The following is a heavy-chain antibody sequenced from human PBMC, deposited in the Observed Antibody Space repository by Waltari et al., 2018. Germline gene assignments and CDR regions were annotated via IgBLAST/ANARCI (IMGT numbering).Heavy chain of an antibody. D-gene: IGHD1-1*01. Sequence: QVQLVESGGGVVQPGRSLRLSCAASGFIFSNYGMHWVRQAPGKGLGWVAVVYYDGSTKHYADSVKGLFTISRDNSKNTLNLEMNSLRAEDTAVYFCARCGRGVDSSASCLDHWGQGTLVTVSS. CDR1: GFIFSNYG. J-gene: IGHJ4*02. CDR2: VYYDGSTK. CDR3: ARCGRGVDSSASCLDH. V-gene: IGHV3-33*01.